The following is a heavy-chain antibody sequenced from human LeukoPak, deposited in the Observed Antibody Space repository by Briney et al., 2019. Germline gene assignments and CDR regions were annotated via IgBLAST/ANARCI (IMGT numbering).Heavy chain of an antibody. CDR3: ARDVLEITFGGVIPIAFDI. CDR2: IYTSGST. CDR1: GGSISSYY. V-gene: IGHV4-4*07. J-gene: IGHJ3*02. Sequence: PSETLSLTCTVSGGSISSYYWSWIRQPAGKGLEWIGRIYTSGSTNYNPSLKSRVTMSVDTSKNQFSLKLSSVTAADTAVYYCARDVLEITFGGVIPIAFDIWGQGTMVTVSS. D-gene: IGHD3-16*01.